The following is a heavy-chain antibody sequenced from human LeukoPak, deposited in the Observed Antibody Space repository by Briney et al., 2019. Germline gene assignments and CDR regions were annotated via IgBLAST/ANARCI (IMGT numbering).Heavy chain of an antibody. J-gene: IGHJ4*02. V-gene: IGHV1-69*13. Sequence: ASVKVSCKASGGTFSSYAISWVRQAPGQGLEWMGGIIPILGTANYAQKFQGRVTITADESTSTAYMELSSLRSEDTAVYYCARQLLPSSGWHDYWGQGTLVTVSS. CDR1: GGTFSSYA. D-gene: IGHD6-19*01. CDR3: ARQLLPSSGWHDY. CDR2: IIPILGTA.